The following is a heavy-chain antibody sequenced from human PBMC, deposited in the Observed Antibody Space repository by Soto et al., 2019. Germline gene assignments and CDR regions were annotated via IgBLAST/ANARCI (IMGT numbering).Heavy chain of an antibody. CDR1: GGSISSYY. V-gene: IGHV4-59*01. D-gene: IGHD6-13*01. CDR3: ARGGQQQLVQAGWFDP. Sequence: SETLSLTCTVSGGSISSYYWSWIRQPPGKGLEWIEYIYYSGSTNYNPSLKSRVTISVDTSKNQFSLKLSSVTAADTAVYYCARGGQQQLVQAGWFDPWGQGTLVTVSS. CDR2: IYYSGST. J-gene: IGHJ5*02.